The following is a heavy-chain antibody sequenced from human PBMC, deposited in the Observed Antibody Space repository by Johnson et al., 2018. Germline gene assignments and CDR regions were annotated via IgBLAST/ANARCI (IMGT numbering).Heavy chain of an antibody. CDR1: GFTFSSYG. J-gene: IGHJ3*02. Sequence: QVQLVESGGGVVQPGRSLRLSCAASGFTFSSYGMHWVRQAPGKGLEWVAVISYDGSNKYYADSVKGRFTISRDNSKNTLSLQMNSLRAEDTAVYYCAKDGWELLAFDIWGQGTMVTVSS. CDR2: ISYDGSNK. CDR3: AKDGWELLAFDI. D-gene: IGHD1-26*01. V-gene: IGHV3-30*18.